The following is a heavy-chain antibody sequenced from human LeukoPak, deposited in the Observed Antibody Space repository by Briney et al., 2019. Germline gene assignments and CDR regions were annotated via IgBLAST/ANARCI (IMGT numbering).Heavy chain of an antibody. CDR1: GGSISSGGYS. CDR3: ARVTVGALDY. Sequence: SETLSLTCAVSGGSISSGGYSWSWIRQPPGKGLEWIGEINHSGSTNYNPSLKSRVTISVDTSKKQFSLQLTSVTAADTTIYYCARVTVGALDYWGQGTLVTVSS. J-gene: IGHJ4*02. CDR2: INHSGST. V-gene: IGHV4-30-2*01. D-gene: IGHD1-26*01.